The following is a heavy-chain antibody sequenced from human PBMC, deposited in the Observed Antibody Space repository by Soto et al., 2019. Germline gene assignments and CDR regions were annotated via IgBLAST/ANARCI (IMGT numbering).Heavy chain of an antibody. CDR3: ARVEAAYGMDV. CDR2: IYYSGST. V-gene: IGHV4-31*03. J-gene: IGHJ6*02. CDR1: GGSIHSGGYY. Sequence: SETRSLTRTVSGGSIHSGGYYWRWIRQHPGKGLEWIGYIYYSGSTYYNPSLKSRVTISVDTSKNQFSLKLSSVTAADTAVYYCARVEAAYGMDVWGQGTTVTVSS.